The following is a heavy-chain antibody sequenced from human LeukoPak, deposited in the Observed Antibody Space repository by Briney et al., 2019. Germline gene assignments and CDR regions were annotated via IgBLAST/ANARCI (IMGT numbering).Heavy chain of an antibody. Sequence: SEPLSLTCAVYGGSFSGYYWSWIRQPPGKGLELVGEINHSGSTNYNTSLKSRVTISVDTSKNQFSLKMSSVTAADTAVYYCARDSHRGWSQNDYYYGMYVWGQGTTVTVS. V-gene: IGHV4-34*01. D-gene: IGHD6-19*01. CDR1: GGSFSGYY. CDR2: INHSGST. CDR3: ARDSHRGWSQNDYYYGMYV. J-gene: IGHJ6*02.